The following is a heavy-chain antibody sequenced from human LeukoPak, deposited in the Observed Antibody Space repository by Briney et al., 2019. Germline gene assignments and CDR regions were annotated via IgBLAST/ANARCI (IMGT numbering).Heavy chain of an antibody. Sequence: SETLSLTCAVAGVPVNDFHWSWIRQSPGRGLEWLGWISDSGTTNYNPSFRSRLAISADTSKSQLSLEVKSESAADTAVYYCAGHVEHAAYFRYWGQGSLVTVSS. CDR1: GVPVNDFH. CDR3: AGHVEHAAYFRY. V-gene: IGHV4-59*08. CDR2: ISDSGTT. D-gene: IGHD1/OR15-1a*01. J-gene: IGHJ4*02.